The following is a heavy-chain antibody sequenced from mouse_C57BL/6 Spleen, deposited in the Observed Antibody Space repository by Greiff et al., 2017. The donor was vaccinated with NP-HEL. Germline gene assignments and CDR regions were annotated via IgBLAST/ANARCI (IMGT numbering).Heavy chain of an antibody. CDR3: ARRGDYYGTSFDY. CDR2: ISGGGGNT. Sequence: EVKVEESGGGLVKPGGSLKLSCAASGFTFSSYTMSWVRQTPEKRLEWVATISGGGGNTYYLDSVKGRFTISRDNAKNTLYLQRSSLRSEDTALYDCARRGDYYGTSFDYWGQGTTLTVSS. CDR1: GFTFSSYT. D-gene: IGHD1-1*01. V-gene: IGHV5-9*01. J-gene: IGHJ2*01.